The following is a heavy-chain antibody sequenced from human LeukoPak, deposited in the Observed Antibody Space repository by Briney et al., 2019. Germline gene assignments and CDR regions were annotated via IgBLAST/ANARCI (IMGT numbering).Heavy chain of an antibody. J-gene: IGHJ3*02. Sequence: QPGGSLRLSCAASGFTFSSYSMNWVRQAPGKGLEWVSAISGSGGSTYYADSVKGRFTISRDNSKNTLYLQMISLRGEDTAVYYCAKAELTTVTHVGAFDIWGQGTMVTVSS. V-gene: IGHV3-23*01. CDR1: GFTFSSYS. CDR2: ISGSGGST. CDR3: AKAELTTVTHVGAFDI. D-gene: IGHD4-17*01.